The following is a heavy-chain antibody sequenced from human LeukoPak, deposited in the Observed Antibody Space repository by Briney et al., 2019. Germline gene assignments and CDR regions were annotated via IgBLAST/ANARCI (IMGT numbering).Heavy chain of an antibody. J-gene: IGHJ4*02. CDR3: VKDDSYYYDSSGYPH. CDR2: ISSSGGST. Sequence: GGSLRLSCSASGFTFSRNFMHRVGQAPGKRLEYVSAISSSGGSTYYADSVKGRVTISRDNSKHALYLQMSSLRAEDTAVYHWVKDDSYYYDSSGYPHGGQETRVTVSS. CDR1: GFTFSRNF. D-gene: IGHD3-22*01. V-gene: IGHV3-64D*09.